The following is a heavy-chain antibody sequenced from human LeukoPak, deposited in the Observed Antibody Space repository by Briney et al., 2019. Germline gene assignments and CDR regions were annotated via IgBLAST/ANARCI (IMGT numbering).Heavy chain of an antibody. D-gene: IGHD3-10*01. CDR3: ARDAMVGGGILIFRGFDP. CDR2: MNPDGSAK. CDR1: RFTFRNYW. J-gene: IGHJ5*02. V-gene: IGHV3-7*01. Sequence: GGSLRLSCAASRFTFRNYWMSWVPQAPGKGLECVANMNPDGSAKYYVDSVEGRVTISRDNARNTVYLQMKSLRREHTGVYYCARDAMVGGGILIFRGFDPWGQGTLVTASS.